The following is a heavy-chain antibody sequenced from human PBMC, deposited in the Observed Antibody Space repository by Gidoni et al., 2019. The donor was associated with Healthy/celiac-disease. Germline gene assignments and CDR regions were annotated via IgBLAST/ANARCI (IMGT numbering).Heavy chain of an antibody. J-gene: IGHJ4*02. CDR1: GDMFSRNLAT. D-gene: IGHD6-6*01. CDR3: AREGVGGLARREVLRGFDY. CDR2: TYYRSKWYN. V-gene: IGHV6-1*01. Sequence: QVQLQQSGPGLVKPSQTLALTCAIPGDMFSRNLATWNWIRQSPSRGPEALGRTYYRSKWYNDYAVSVKSRITINPDTSKNQFSLQLNSVTPEDTAVYYCAREGVGGLARREVLRGFDYWGQGTLVTVSS.